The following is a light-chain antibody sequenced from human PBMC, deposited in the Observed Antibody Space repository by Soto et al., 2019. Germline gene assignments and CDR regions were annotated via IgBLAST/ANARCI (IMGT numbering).Light chain of an antibody. Sequence: SYELTQPPSVSVAPGKTARITCGGNNIGSKRVHWYQQKPGQAPVLVIYYDSDRPSGIPERFSGSNSGNTATLTISRVEAGDEADYYCQVWDSSQHVVFGGGTKVTVL. CDR3: QVWDSSQHVV. V-gene: IGLV3-21*04. CDR2: YDS. J-gene: IGLJ2*01. CDR1: NIGSKR.